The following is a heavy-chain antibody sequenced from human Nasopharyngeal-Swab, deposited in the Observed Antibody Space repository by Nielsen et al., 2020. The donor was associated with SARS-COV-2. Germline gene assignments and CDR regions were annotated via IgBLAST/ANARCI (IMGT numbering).Heavy chain of an antibody. D-gene: IGHD2-2*01. CDR2: ISAYNGNT. CDR1: DYTFTSYG. Sequence: ASVKVSCMASDYTFTSYGISWVRQAPGQGLEWMGWISAYNGNTNYAQNLQGRVTMTTDTSTSTAYMELRSLRSDDTAVYYCARVVPRGAFDIWGQGTMVTVSS. J-gene: IGHJ3*02. CDR3: ARVVPRGAFDI. V-gene: IGHV1-18*01.